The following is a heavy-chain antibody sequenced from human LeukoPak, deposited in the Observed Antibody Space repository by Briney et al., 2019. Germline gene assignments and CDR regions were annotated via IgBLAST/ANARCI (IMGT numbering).Heavy chain of an antibody. D-gene: IGHD3-3*01. J-gene: IGHJ4*02. CDR3: ARDPPGTDFWSGYRYFDY. V-gene: IGHV1-18*01. CDR1: GYTFTSYG. CDR2: ISAYNGNK. Sequence: ASVKVSCKASGYTFTSYGISWVRQAPGQGLEWMGWISAYNGNKNYAQKLQGRVTMTTDTSTSTAYMELRSLRSDDTAVYYCARDPPGTDFWSGYRYFDYWGQGTLVTVSS.